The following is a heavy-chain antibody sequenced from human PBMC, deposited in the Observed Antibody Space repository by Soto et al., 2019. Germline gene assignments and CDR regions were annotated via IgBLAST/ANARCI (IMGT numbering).Heavy chain of an antibody. V-gene: IGHV1-46*01. CDR3: AREGYSGYDYSYYGMDV. CDR2: INPSGGST. CDR1: GHTFTSYY. D-gene: IGHD5-12*01. J-gene: IGHJ6*02. Sequence: ASVKVSCKASGHTFTSYYMHWVRQAPGQGLEWMGIINPSGGSTSYAQKFQGRVTMTRDTSTSTVYMELSSLRSEDTAVYYCAREGYSGYDYSYYGMDVWGQGTTVTVSS.